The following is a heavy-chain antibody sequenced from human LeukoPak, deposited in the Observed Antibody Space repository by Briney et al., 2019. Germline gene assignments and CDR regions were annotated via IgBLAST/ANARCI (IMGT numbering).Heavy chain of an antibody. J-gene: IGHJ4*02. V-gene: IGHV3-21*04. CDR3: ARVNGGGFDH. CDR1: GFTFSSYS. Sequence: PGGSLRLSCAASGFTFSSYSMSWVRQAPGKGLEWVSSISSSSTYVYYADSVKGRFTISSHNSKNTPYLQMNSLRAEDTAVYYCARVNGGGFDHWGQGTLVTVSA. D-gene: IGHD3-10*01. CDR2: ISSSSTYV.